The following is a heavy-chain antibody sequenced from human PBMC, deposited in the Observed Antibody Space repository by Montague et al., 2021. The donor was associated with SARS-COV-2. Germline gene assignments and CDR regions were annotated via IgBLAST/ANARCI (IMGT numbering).Heavy chain of an antibody. Sequence: TLSLTCTVSGDSMTSGSHFWTWIRQPAGKGLEWIEHIQTSGTSNYNPSLRDRVSLSIDTSRNQFSLQLRSVTAADTAIYYCARDRPESWRISPGLAGLFATVVHSASGMDVWGRGTTVIVSP. V-gene: IGHV4-61*09. CDR2: IQTSGTS. CDR1: GDSMTSGSHF. D-gene: IGHD3-22*01. CDR3: ARDRPESWRISPGLAGLFATVVHSASGMDV. J-gene: IGHJ6*01.